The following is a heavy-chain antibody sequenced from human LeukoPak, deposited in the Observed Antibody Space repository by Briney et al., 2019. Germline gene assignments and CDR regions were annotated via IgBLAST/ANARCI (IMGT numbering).Heavy chain of an antibody. CDR2: MYYSGSI. Sequence: SETLSLTCTVSGGSMSSYYWSWIRQPPGKGLEWIGYMYYSGSINYNPSLKSRVTISVDKSKNQFSLKLSSVTAADTAVYYCVRFRLLPPLWGQGTLVTVSS. CDR1: GGSMSSYY. J-gene: IGHJ4*02. CDR3: VRFRLLPPL. D-gene: IGHD3-22*01. V-gene: IGHV4-59*12.